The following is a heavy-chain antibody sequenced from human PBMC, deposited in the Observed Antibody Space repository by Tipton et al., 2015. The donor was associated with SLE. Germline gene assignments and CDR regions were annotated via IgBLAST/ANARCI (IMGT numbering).Heavy chain of an antibody. CDR3: AIPALPNSKYFQN. Sequence: GSLRLSCAASGFTFSNYAMSWVRQAPGKGLEWVSAISGSGGSTYYADSVKGRFTISRDNSKNTLYLQMNSLRAEDTAGYYCAIPALPNSKYFQNRGQGTLVTVSS. D-gene: IGHD2/OR15-2a*01. J-gene: IGHJ1*01. CDR1: GFTFSNYA. V-gene: IGHV3-23*01. CDR2: ISGSGGST.